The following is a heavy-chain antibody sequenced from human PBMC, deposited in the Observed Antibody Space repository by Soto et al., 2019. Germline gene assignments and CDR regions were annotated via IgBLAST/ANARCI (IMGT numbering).Heavy chain of an antibody. CDR1: GFSLSTSGVG. D-gene: IGHD3-22*01. CDR2: IYWNDDK. J-gene: IGHJ4*02. CDR3: VGSMRDSSGYYSANFDY. V-gene: IGHV2-5*04. Sequence: SGPTLVNPTPTLTLTCTFSGFSLSTSGVGVGWIRQPPGKALEWLALIYWNDDKRYSPSLKSRLTITKDTSKNQVVLTMTNMDPVDTATYYCVGSMRDSSGYYSANFDYWGQGTLVTVSS.